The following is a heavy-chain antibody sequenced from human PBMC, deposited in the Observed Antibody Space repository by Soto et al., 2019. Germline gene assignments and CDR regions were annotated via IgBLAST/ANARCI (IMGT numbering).Heavy chain of an antibody. CDR3: ARVQIGYDFAY. D-gene: IGHD5-12*01. CDR2: ISANNGNT. J-gene: IGHJ4*02. V-gene: IGHV1-18*01. CDR1: GYTFTSYG. Sequence: QVQLVQSGAEVKKPGASVKVSCKASGYTFTSYGINWVRQAPGQGLEWMGWISANNGNTHYAQKLQGRVTMTTDTSRSIAYMELRCLRSDDTAVYYCARVQIGYDFAYWGQGTLVTVSS.